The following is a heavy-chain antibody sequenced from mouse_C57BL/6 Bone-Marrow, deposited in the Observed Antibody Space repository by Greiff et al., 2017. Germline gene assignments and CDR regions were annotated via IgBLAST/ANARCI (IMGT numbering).Heavy chain of an antibody. Sequence: VMLVESGAELARPGASVKLSCKASGYTFTSYGISWVKQRTGQGLEWIGEIYPRSGNTYYNEKFKGKATLTADKSSSTAYMELRSLTSEDSAVYFCARSIYYYGSSPYYYAMDYWGQGTSVTVSS. CDR3: ARSIYYYGSSPYYYAMDY. D-gene: IGHD1-1*01. CDR2: IYPRSGNT. CDR1: GYTFTSYG. J-gene: IGHJ4*01. V-gene: IGHV1-81*01.